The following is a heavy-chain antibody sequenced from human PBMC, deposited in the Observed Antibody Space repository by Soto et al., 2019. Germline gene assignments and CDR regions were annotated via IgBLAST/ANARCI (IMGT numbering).Heavy chain of an antibody. CDR3: ARDQEQWPGGYFQH. J-gene: IGHJ1*01. Sequence: QVQLVESGGGVVQPGRSLRLSCAASGFTFSSYAMHWVRQAPGKGLEWVAVISYDGSNKYYADSVKGRFTISRDNSKNTMYLQMHRLRAEDTAVYYCARDQEQWPGGYFQHWGQGTLVTVSS. V-gene: IGHV3-30-3*01. D-gene: IGHD6-19*01. CDR2: ISYDGSNK. CDR1: GFTFSSYA.